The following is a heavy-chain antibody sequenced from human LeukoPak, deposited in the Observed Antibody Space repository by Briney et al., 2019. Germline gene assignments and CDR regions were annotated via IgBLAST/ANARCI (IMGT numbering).Heavy chain of an antibody. CDR2: ISSSSSYI. Sequence: PGGSLRLSCATSGFTFSSYAMHWVRQAPGKGLEWVSSISSSSSYIYYADSVKGRFTISRDNAKNSLYLQMNSLRAEDTAVYYCAQIYTAGATTIDYWGQGTLLTVSS. D-gene: IGHD1-26*01. J-gene: IGHJ4*02. V-gene: IGHV3-21*01. CDR3: AQIYTAGATTIDY. CDR1: GFTFSSYA.